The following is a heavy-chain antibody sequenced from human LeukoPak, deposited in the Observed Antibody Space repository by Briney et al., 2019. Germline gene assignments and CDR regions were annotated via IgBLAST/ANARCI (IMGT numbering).Heavy chain of an antibody. Sequence: SETLSLTCAVFGGSFSDFYWSCLRQTPGKGLEWIGEVEHTGGTKYNSSLKSRVTISVDTSKNQFSLKLSSETAADTAVYYCARGKDYCSGDSCSPPFDYWGRGALVIVSS. CDR1: GGSFSDFY. J-gene: IGHJ4*02. CDR3: ARGKDYCSGDSCSPPFDY. CDR2: VEHTGGT. D-gene: IGHD2-15*01. V-gene: IGHV4-34*01.